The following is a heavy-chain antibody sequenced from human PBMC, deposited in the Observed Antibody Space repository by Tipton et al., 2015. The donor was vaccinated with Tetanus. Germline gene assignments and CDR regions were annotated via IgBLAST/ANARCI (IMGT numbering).Heavy chain of an antibody. CDR3: ARGNRGSSWYF. CDR2: MNPNTGHA. V-gene: IGHV1-8*01. CDR1: AYAFTSYD. D-gene: IGHD6-13*01. Sequence: QLVQSGAEVKKPGASVKVSCKAFAYAFTSYDLNWVRHATGQGLEWLGYMNPNTGHAGYAQKFQGRVTMTTNISISTAYMELRNLRSDDTAVYFCARGNRGSSWYFWGHGTLVTVSS. J-gene: IGHJ4*01.